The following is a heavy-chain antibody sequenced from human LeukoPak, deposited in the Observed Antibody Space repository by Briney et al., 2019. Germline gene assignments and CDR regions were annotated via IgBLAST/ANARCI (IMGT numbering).Heavy chain of an antibody. V-gene: IGHV3-23*01. CDR1: GFIFSNFG. CDR3: AKGFYGSGSAYFDA. J-gene: IGHJ4*02. CDR2: IGMGDDT. Sequence: GGSLTLSCTVSGFIFSNFGLSWVRQPPGKGLEWVSAIGMGDDTYYADTVKRRFTISIDNYKNTLFLQMNILSAEDTAIYYCAKGFYGSGSAYFDAWGQGTLVSVSS. D-gene: IGHD3-10*01.